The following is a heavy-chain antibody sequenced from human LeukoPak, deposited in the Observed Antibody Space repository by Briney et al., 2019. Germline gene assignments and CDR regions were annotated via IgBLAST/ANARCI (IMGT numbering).Heavy chain of an antibody. CDR1: GGSFSGYY. J-gene: IGHJ6*02. V-gene: IGHV4-34*01. Sequence: SETLSLTCAVYGGSFSGYYWSWIRQPPGKGLEWIGEINHSGSTNYNPSLKSRVTISVDTSKNQFSLKLSSVAAADTAVYYCARGDNGWFSYYYGMDVWGQGTTVTVS. CDR3: ARGDNGWFSYYYGMDV. CDR2: INHSGST. D-gene: IGHD3-10*01.